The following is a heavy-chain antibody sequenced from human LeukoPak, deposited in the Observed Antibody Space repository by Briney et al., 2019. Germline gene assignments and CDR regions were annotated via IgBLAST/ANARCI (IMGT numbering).Heavy chain of an antibody. V-gene: IGHV1-18*01. J-gene: IGHJ4*02. CDR2: ISAYNGNT. CDR3: ARDYGPTHYYGSGTLLSPDY. D-gene: IGHD3-10*01. CDR1: GYTFTSYA. Sequence: ASVKVSCKASGYTFTSYAISWVRQAPGQGLEWMGWISAYNGNTNYAQKLQGRVTMTTDTSTSTAYMELRSLRSDDTAVYYCARDYGPTHYYGSGTLLSPDYWGQGTLVTVSS.